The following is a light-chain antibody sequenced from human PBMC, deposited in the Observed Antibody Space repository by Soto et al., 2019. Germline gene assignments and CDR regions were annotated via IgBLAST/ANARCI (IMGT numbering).Light chain of an antibody. V-gene: IGKV3-20*01. CDR1: QSVSFSY. J-gene: IGKJ1*01. CDR2: GAS. CDR3: QQYGSSPPWT. Sequence: EIVLTQSTGTLSLCPGERATLSCRASQSVSFSYLAWYQQKPGQAPRLLIYGASSRATGIPDRFSGSGSGTDFTLTISRLEPEDFAVYYCQQYGSSPPWTFGQGTKVEIK.